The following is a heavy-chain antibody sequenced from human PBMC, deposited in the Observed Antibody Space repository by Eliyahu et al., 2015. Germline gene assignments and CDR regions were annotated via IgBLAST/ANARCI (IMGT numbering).Heavy chain of an antibody. D-gene: IGHD1-7*01. J-gene: IGHJ4*02. Sequence: QVQLQQWGAGLLKPSETLSXTCXXYXGSFSGYYWTWIXXPPGKGLEWIGEITHTGNTDYNPSLKSRVTISVDTAKNQLSLKVTSVTAADTAVYFCARARGTTAGFDIWGQGSLVTVSS. V-gene: IGHV4-34*01. CDR1: XGSFSGYY. CDR3: ARARGTTAGFDI. CDR2: ITHTGNT.